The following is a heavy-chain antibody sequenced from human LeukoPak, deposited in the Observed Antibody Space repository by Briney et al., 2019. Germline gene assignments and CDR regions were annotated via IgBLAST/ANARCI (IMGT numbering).Heavy chain of an antibody. CDR3: ARHCSGGSCYVIDY. V-gene: IGHV4-39*01. CDR1: GGSISSSSYY. CDR2: MYYSGST. J-gene: IGHJ4*02. Sequence: NSAETLSLTCTVSGGSISSSSYYWGWIRQPPGKGLEWIGSMYYSGSTYYNPSLKRRVTISVDTQKTQFSMKLSSVTAADTALYYCARHCSGGSCYVIDYWGQGSLVTVSS. D-gene: IGHD2-15*01.